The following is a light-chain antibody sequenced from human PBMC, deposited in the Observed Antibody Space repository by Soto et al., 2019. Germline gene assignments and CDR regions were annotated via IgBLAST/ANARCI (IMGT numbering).Light chain of an antibody. J-gene: IGKJ4*01. CDR3: QQFRTYPT. V-gene: IGKV1-13*02. CDR2: DAS. Sequence: AIQLTQSPSSLSASIGDRVTITCRASQAISTNLAWYQHKPGTVPKVLIYDASILESGVPSRFSGSGSGTDFTLIISSLQHEDFATYYCQQFRTYPTFGGGTKVEVQ. CDR1: QAISTN.